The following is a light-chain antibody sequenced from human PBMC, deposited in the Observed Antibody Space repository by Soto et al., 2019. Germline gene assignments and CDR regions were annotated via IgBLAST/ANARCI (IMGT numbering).Light chain of an antibody. V-gene: IGKV1-5*01. CDR2: DAS. Sequence: DIQMTHFPSTLSASVGDRVTITCRASQTTNTWLAWYQQKPGTAPKLLLYDASSLEGGVPSRFSASGSGTEFTLTISSLQPDDLATYYCQQYISYPYTFGQGTKVEIK. J-gene: IGKJ2*01. CDR3: QQYISYPYT. CDR1: QTTNTW.